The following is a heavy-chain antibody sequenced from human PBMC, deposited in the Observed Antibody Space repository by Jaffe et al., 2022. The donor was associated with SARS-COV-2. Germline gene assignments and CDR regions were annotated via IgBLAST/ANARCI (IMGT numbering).Heavy chain of an antibody. J-gene: IGHJ6*02. Sequence: QVQLVESGGGVVQPGKSLRLSCVASGFGLSEFGTHWVRQAPGKGLEWVAAMSYDGRTKYNTDSVEGRFIVSSDPSKNTLYLQMNSLRPEDTALYYCARDVYTPAEPRHYYSGMDVWGQGTTVIVSS. CDR1: GFGLSEFG. V-gene: IGHV3-30*03. CDR3: ARDVYTPAEPRHYYSGMDV. D-gene: IGHD3-16*01. CDR2: MSYDGRTK.